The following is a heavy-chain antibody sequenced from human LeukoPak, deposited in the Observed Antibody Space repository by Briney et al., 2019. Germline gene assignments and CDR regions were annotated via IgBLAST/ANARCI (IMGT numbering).Heavy chain of an antibody. Sequence: TSETLSLTCTVSGGSISSYYWSWIRQPPGKGLEWIGYIYYSGSTNYNPSLKSRVTISVDTSKNQFSLKVNSVTAADTTVYYCARAPGNDYCPYYYMDVWGKGTTVTVSS. D-gene: IGHD4/OR15-4a*01. CDR1: GGSISSYY. J-gene: IGHJ6*03. V-gene: IGHV4-59*01. CDR3: ARAPGNDYCPYYYMDV. CDR2: IYYSGST.